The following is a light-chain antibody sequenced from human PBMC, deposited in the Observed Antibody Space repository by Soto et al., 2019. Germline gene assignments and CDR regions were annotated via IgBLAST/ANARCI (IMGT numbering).Light chain of an antibody. J-gene: IGKJ5*01. Sequence: EVVLTQSPATLSLSPGESATLSCRASQSISRSLGWYQQKPGQSPRLLIYDASNRATATPPRFSGSGSGTDFTLTISSLEPEDFAVYYCQQRSAGVTFGQGTRLEIK. CDR2: DAS. CDR3: QQRSAGVT. V-gene: IGKV3-11*01. CDR1: QSISRS.